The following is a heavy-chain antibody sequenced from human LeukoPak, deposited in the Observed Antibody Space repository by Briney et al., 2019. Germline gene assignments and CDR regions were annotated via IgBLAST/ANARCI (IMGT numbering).Heavy chain of an antibody. V-gene: IGHV3-21*01. D-gene: IGHD6-6*01. CDR1: GFTFSSYS. CDR3: ARGGIAPRPSALDI. J-gene: IGHJ3*02. CDR2: ISTGSSYI. Sequence: GRSLRLSCAASGFTFSSYSMNWVRQAPGKGLEWVSSISTGSSYIYYADSVKGRFTISRDNAKNSLYLQMNSLRVEDTAVYYCARGGIAPRPSALDIWGQGTMVTVSS.